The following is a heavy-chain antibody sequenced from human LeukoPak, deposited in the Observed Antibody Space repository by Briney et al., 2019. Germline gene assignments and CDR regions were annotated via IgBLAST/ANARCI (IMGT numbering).Heavy chain of an antibody. CDR2: VYYSGST. V-gene: IGHV4-59*01. CDR1: GGSISSYY. D-gene: IGHD6-6*01. J-gene: IGHJ4*02. CDR3: ARGYSSSSYYFEL. Sequence: NASETLSLTCTVSGGSISSYYWSWIRQPPGEGLEWIGYVYYSGSTNYNPSLKSRVTMSLDTSRNQFSLKLASVTAADTAVYFCARGYSSSSYYFELWGQGTLVTVSS.